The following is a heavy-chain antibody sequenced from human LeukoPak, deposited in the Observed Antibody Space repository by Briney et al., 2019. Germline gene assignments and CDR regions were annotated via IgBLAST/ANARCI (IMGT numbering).Heavy chain of an antibody. CDR2: IYYSGST. CDR1: GGSFSGYY. V-gene: IGHV4-59*01. Sequence: SETLSLTCAVYGGSFSGYYWSWIRQPPGKGLEWIGYIYYSGSTNYNPSLKSRVTISVDTSKNQFSLKLSSVTAADTAVYYCARLSSSGWYPHDYWGQGTLVTVSS. D-gene: IGHD6-19*01. CDR3: ARLSSSGWYPHDY. J-gene: IGHJ4*02.